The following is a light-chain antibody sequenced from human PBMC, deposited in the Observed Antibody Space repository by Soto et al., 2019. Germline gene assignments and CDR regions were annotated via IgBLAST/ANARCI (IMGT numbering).Light chain of an antibody. J-gene: IGKJ2*01. CDR3: QEYKSYST. V-gene: IGKV1-5*03. CDR2: KAS. Sequence: DIQMTQSPSTLSASVVDRVTITCRASQSISSWLAWYQQKPGKAPKLLIYKASSLESGVPSRFSGSGSGTEFTLTISSLQPDDFATYYCQEYKSYSTFGQGTKLEIK. CDR1: QSISSW.